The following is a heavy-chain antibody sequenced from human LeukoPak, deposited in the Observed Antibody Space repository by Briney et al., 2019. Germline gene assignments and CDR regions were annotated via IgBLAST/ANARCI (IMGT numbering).Heavy chain of an antibody. D-gene: IGHD6-19*01. CDR2: IKQDGSEK. CDR3: ARRSSPSGRDAFDI. Sequence: PGGSLRLSCAASGFTLSSYWMSWVRHAPGKGLEWVANIKQDGSEKYYVDSVKGRFTISRDNAKNSLYLQMNSLRAEDTAVYYCARRSSPSGRDAFDIWGQGTMVTVSS. J-gene: IGHJ3*02. V-gene: IGHV3-7*01. CDR1: GFTLSSYW.